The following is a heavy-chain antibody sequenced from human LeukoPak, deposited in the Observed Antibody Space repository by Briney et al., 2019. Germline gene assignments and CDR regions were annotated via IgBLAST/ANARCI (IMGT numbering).Heavy chain of an antibody. J-gene: IGHJ6*04. CDR2: ISSSGSTI. Sequence: PGGSQRLSCAASGFTFSSYEMNWVRQAPGKGPEWVSYISSSGSTIYYADSVKGRFTISRDNAKNSLYLQMNSLRAEDTAVYYCAELGITMIGGVWGKGTTVTISS. V-gene: IGHV3-48*03. CDR3: AELGITMIGGV. CDR1: GFTFSSYE. D-gene: IGHD3-10*02.